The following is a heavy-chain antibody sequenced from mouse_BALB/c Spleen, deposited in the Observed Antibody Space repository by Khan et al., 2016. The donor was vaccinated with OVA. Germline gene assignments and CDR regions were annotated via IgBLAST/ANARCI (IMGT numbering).Heavy chain of an antibody. Sequence: EVQLQQSGPELVKPGASVKISCKTSGYTFPEYTVHWVKQSLGKSLDWIGVINPKSGGTAYNQKFKGKATLTVDKSSSTAYMQFRSLPSEDSAVYYCARDAGRYWGQGTSVTVAS. D-gene: IGHD3-3*01. CDR1: GYTFPEYT. V-gene: IGHV1-18*01. CDR3: ARDAGRY. J-gene: IGHJ4*01. CDR2: INPKSGGT.